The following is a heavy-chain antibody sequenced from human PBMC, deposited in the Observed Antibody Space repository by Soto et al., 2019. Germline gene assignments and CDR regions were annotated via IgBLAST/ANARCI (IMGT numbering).Heavy chain of an antibody. CDR3: ARAYGGNCFAS. Sequence: QVQLQESGPGLVKPSETLSLTCTVSGGSISSYYWSWIRQPPGKGLEWIGYIDYSGSTNYNPSLTRRVTISVDTSKNQFSLKLSSVTAADPAVYYCARAYGGNCFASWGQGTLVPVPS. D-gene: IGHD4-17*01. V-gene: IGHV4-59*01. CDR1: GGSISSYY. CDR2: IDYSGST. J-gene: IGHJ5*01.